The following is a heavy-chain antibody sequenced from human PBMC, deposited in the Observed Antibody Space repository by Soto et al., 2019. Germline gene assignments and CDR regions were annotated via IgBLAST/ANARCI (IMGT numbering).Heavy chain of an antibody. CDR1: GGAVSSGTYY. Sequence: PSETRSLTCTVSGGAVSSGTYYWSWIRQPPGKGLEWIGHIYFTGSTNYNPSLKSRVTMSLDTSRNQFSLKLSSVTAADTAVYYCTRGPPRVQWLDPWGLGTLVTVSS. J-gene: IGHJ5*02. CDR3: TRGPPRVQWLDP. V-gene: IGHV4-61*01. CDR2: IYFTGST.